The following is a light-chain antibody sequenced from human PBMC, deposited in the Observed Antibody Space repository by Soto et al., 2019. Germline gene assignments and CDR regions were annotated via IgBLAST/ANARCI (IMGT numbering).Light chain of an antibody. CDR2: EVS. V-gene: IGLV2-8*01. CDR1: SSEVGGYNY. Sequence: QSALTQPPSASGSPGQSVTISCTGTSSEVGGYNYVSWYQQHPGKAPKLMIYEVSKRPSGVPDRFSGSKSGNTASLTVSGLQAEDEADYYCSSYAGSNNYVFGTGTKVT. J-gene: IGLJ1*01. CDR3: SSYAGSNNYV.